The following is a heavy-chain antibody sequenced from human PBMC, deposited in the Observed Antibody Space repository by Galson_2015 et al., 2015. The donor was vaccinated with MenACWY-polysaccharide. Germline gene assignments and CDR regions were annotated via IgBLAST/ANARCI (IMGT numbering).Heavy chain of an antibody. CDR3: ARHGGPGATRGKFDF. CDR1: GDSISAYY. CDR2: IHYSGST. J-gene: IGHJ4*02. V-gene: IGHV4-59*08. Sequence: SETLSLTCPVSGDSISAYYWSWIRQPPGEGLEWIAYIHYSGSTNYNPSLKSRVTISVDTSKTHFSLNLGSVTAADTAVYYCARHGGPGATRGKFDFWGQGILVTVSS. D-gene: IGHD1-26*01.